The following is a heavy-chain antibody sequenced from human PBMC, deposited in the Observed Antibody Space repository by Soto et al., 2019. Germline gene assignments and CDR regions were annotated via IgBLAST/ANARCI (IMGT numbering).Heavy chain of an antibody. J-gene: IGHJ4*02. CDR3: AREYYGLLTGYYTDY. D-gene: IGHD3-9*01. CDR1: GFPFSSYW. Sequence: EVQLVESGGDLVQRGGSLRLSCAASGFPFSSYWMHWVRHTPGKGLHWVARISGDGVTTYYADSVTGRFTVSRDNAKNTLSLQISGLRAEDTAVYYCAREYYGLLTGYYTDYWGQGTLVSVSS. CDR2: ISGDGVTT. V-gene: IGHV3-74*01.